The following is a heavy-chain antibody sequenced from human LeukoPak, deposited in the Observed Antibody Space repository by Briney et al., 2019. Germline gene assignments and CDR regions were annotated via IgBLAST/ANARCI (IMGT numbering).Heavy chain of an antibody. Sequence: PSETLSLTCAVSGGSVSGHYWDWIRQPPGKGLEWIGYIYASGGANYNPSFKSRVPISVDTSRNQFSLKLRSVTAADTAVYYCARGGLSKFDYWGQGTLVAVSS. CDR3: ARGGLSKFDY. CDR2: IYASGGA. D-gene: IGHD3-16*01. CDR1: GGSVSGHY. J-gene: IGHJ4*02. V-gene: IGHV4-59*02.